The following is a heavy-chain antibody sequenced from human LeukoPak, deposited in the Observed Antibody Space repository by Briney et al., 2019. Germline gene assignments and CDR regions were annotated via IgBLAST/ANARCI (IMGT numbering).Heavy chain of an antibody. CDR1: GYSFTDYY. V-gene: IGHV1-18*04. CDR2: ISAYNGNT. D-gene: IGHD1-26*01. J-gene: IGHJ4*02. Sequence: ASVKVSCKASGYSFTDYYINWVRQAPGQGLEWMGWISAYNGNTNYAQKLQGRVTMTTDTSTSTAYMELRSLRSDDTAVYYCARDIVGATNFDYWGQGTLVTVSS. CDR3: ARDIVGATNFDY.